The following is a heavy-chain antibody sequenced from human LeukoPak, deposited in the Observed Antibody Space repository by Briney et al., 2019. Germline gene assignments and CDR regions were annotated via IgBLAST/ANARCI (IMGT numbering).Heavy chain of an antibody. D-gene: IGHD1-26*01. CDR3: ARQPVSATPDAFDI. V-gene: IGHV5-51*01. CDR1: GYSFTSYW. Sequence: GESLKISGKGSGYSFTSYWSGWVRQMPGKGREWMGIIYPGDSDTRYSPSFQGQVTISADKSISTAYLQWSSLKASDTAMYYCARQPVSATPDAFDIWGQGTMVTVSS. CDR2: IYPGDSDT. J-gene: IGHJ3*02.